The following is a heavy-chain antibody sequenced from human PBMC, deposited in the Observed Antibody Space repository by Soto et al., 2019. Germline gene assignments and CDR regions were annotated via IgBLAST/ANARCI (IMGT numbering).Heavy chain of an antibody. Sequence: QLQLQESGPGLVKPSETLSLTCTVSGGSISSSSYYWGWIRQPPGKGLEWIGSIYYSGSTYYTPSLKSRVTLSVDTSKNQFSLKLSSVTAADTAVYYCARLYCSGSHFDYWGQGTLVTVSS. CDR2: IYYSGST. J-gene: IGHJ4*02. CDR3: ARLYCSGSHFDY. CDR1: GGSISSSSYY. D-gene: IGHD3-10*01. V-gene: IGHV4-39*01.